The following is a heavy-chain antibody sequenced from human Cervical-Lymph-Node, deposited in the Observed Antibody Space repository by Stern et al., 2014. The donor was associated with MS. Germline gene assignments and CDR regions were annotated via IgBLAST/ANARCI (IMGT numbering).Heavy chain of an antibody. Sequence: VQLVQSGAEVKKPGASVKVSCKVSGSTRSELSVHWVRQAPGKGLERLGGFDPEIGETIYAQNFEGRVTMTEDTSTDTAYMELSSLSSEDTAVYYCASVNDYGAYFDLWGQGTLVTVSS. CDR2: FDPEIGET. V-gene: IGHV1-24*01. D-gene: IGHD4-17*01. J-gene: IGHJ4*02. CDR1: GSTRSELS. CDR3: ASVNDYGAYFDL.